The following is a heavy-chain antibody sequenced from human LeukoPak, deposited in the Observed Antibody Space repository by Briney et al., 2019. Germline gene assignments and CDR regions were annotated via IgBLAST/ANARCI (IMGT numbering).Heavy chain of an antibody. CDR1: GYIFTNYW. J-gene: IGHJ4*02. D-gene: IGHD2-2*01. Sequence: GESLQISCQCSGYIFTNYWIGRVRQVPGKGLEWMGIIYPGDSDTRYSPSFQGQVTISAGKSITTAYLQWSSLKASDTAMYYCARRGYCATTTCYRLFDYWGQGTLVTVSS. CDR3: ARRGYCATTTCYRLFDY. V-gene: IGHV5-51*01. CDR2: IYPGDSDT.